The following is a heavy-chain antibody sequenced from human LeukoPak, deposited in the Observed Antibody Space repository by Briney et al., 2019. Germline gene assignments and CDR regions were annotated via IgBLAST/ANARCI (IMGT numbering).Heavy chain of an antibody. CDR3: ARGMPYYDFWSGYYNVDY. Sequence: PGGSLRLSCAASGFTFSSYWMHWVRQAPGKGLVWVSRINSDGSSTSYADSVKGRFTISRDNAKNTLYLQMNSLRAEDTAVYYCARGMPYYDFWSGYYNVDYWGQGTLVTVSS. CDR1: GFTFSSYW. D-gene: IGHD3-3*01. J-gene: IGHJ4*02. CDR2: INSDGSST. V-gene: IGHV3-74*01.